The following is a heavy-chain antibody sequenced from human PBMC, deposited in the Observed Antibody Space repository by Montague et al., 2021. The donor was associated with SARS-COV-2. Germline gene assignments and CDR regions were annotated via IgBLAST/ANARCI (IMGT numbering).Heavy chain of an antibody. D-gene: IGHD3-10*01. CDR2: IYYSGGI. CDR3: ARAVSVRSAVNWFDP. Sequence: SETLSLTCIVSGRSVRSYCWSWIRQPPGKGLEWLAYIYYSGGINSNASLKSRVSMSVDTSKNQFSLKLTSVTAADTAVYSCARAVSVRSAVNWFDPWGQGTMVTVSS. CDR1: GRSVRSYC. J-gene: IGHJ5*02. V-gene: IGHV4-59*02.